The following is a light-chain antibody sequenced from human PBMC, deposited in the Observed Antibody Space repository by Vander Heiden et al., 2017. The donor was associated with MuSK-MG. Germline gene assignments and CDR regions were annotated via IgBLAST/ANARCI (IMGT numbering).Light chain of an antibody. CDR2: DAS. V-gene: IGKV3D-15*01. CDR1: QSVSSY. Sequence: IVMTQSPATLSVSPGDKATLSCRASQSVSSYVAWYQQKSGQTPRLLMYDASTRATGIPARFSSSGSGTEVTLPISSLQSEDFAINYCQHFYDCHHTFGGGTRVEIK. J-gene: IGKJ4*02. CDR3: QHFYDCHHT.